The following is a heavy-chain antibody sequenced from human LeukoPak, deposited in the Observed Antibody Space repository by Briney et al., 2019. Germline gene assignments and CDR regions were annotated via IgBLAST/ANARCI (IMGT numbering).Heavy chain of an antibody. J-gene: IGHJ4*02. CDR1: GFTFSNYG. CDR3: ARGGSSRPDY. Sequence: PGGSLSLSCAASGFTFSNYGMNWVRQAPGKGLEWVSYISSGSRTINYADSVKGRFTVSRDKAKNSLYLQMNSLRAEDTAVYYCARGGSSRPDYWGQGTPVTVSS. V-gene: IGHV3-48*01. CDR2: ISSGSRTI.